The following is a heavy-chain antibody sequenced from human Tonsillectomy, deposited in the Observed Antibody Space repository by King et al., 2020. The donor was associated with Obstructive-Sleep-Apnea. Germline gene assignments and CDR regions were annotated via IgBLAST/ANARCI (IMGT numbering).Heavy chain of an antibody. Sequence: HVQLQQWGAGLLKPSETLSLTCAVYGGSFSCHYWSWIRQPPGKGLEWIGEINHSGSTNYNPSLKSRVTISVDTSKNQFSLKLSSVTAADTAVYYCSRAGSVDTTMADFDYWGQGTLVTVSS. CDR1: GGSFSCHY. J-gene: IGHJ4*02. CDR2: INHSGST. D-gene: IGHD5-18*01. V-gene: IGHV4-34*01. CDR3: SRAGSVDTTMADFDY.